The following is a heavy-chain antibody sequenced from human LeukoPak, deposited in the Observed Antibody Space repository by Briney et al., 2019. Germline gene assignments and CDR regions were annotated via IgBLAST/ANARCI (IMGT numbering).Heavy chain of an antibody. CDR3: AHGREGGGYDWGGFDI. CDR2: VYWDDDK. Sequence: SGPTLVNPTQTLTLTCTFSGFSLSTSGVAVGWIRQPPGKALEWLALVYWDDDKRYSPSLKSRLTITKDTSKNQVVLTMTKMDPVDTATYYCAHGREGGGYDWGGFDIWGQGTMVTVSS. V-gene: IGHV2-5*02. J-gene: IGHJ3*02. CDR1: GFSLSTSGVA. D-gene: IGHD5-12*01.